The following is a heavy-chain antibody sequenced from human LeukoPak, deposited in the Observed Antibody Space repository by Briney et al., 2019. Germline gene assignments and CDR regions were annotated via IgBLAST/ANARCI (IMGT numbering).Heavy chain of an antibody. CDR2: IWYDGSKK. V-gene: IGHV3-33*01. Sequence: GGSLRLSCAASGFTFSSNSMHWVRQAPGKGLEWVAVIWYDGSKKYYADSAKGRFTISRDNSKNTLYLQMNNPRAEDTAVYYCARLLGSYFDYWGQGTLVTVSS. J-gene: IGHJ4*02. CDR3: ARLLGSYFDY. D-gene: IGHD7-27*01. CDR1: GFTFSSNS.